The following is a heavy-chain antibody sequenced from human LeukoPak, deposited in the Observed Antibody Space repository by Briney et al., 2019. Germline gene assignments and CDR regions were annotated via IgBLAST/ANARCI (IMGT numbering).Heavy chain of an antibody. V-gene: IGHV5-51*01. CDR2: MYPGDSDT. J-gene: IGHJ4*02. Sequence: GESLKISCQASGYISTHYWIAWLGQMQGKGLDWMEIMYPGDSDTRNRPSFQGQATISADKSISTAYLQWISLEASDTARYYCGRHKGVPNTLGLFDVWGQGTLVTVSS. D-gene: IGHD3-3*01. CDR3: GRHKGVPNTLGLFDV. CDR1: GYISTHYW.